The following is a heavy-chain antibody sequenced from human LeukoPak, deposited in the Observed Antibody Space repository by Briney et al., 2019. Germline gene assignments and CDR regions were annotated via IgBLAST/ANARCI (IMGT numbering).Heavy chain of an antibody. D-gene: IGHD2-15*01. CDR1: GFSLNTPGVG. CDR2: IYWDDDK. Sequence: SGPTLVNPTQTLTLTCTFSGFSLNTPGVGVGWIRQPPGKALEWVALIYWDDDKRYSPSLKSKLTATKDTSKNHVVLTMTNMDLVDTATYHCAHSLRGRSCSGGSCYYFDDWGQGTLVTVSS. J-gene: IGHJ4*02. V-gene: IGHV2-5*02. CDR3: AHSLRGRSCSGGSCYYFDD.